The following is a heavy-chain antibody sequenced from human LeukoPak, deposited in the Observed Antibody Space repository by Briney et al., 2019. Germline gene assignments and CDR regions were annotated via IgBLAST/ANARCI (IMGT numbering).Heavy chain of an antibody. CDR2: INPKSGGT. CDR3: AKRLYTSGGFDY. V-gene: IGHV1-2*02. Sequence: ASVKVSCKASGYTFSGHYIHWVRHAPGQRLEWMGWINPKSGGTNYAQNFRGRVTMTRDTSINTAYMELISLISDDTAIYYCAKRLYTSGGFDYWGQGALVTVSS. J-gene: IGHJ4*02. CDR1: GYTFSGHY. D-gene: IGHD1-1*01.